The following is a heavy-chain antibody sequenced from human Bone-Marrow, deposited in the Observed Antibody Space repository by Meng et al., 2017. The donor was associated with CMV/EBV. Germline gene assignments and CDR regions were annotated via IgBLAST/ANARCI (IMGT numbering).Heavy chain of an antibody. D-gene: IGHD1/OR15-1a*01. J-gene: IGHJ3*02. Sequence: GESLKISCAASGFTFSSYSMNWVRQAPGKGLEWVSSISSSSSYIYYADSVKGRFTISRDNSKNTLYLQMGSLRAEDMAVYYCARRGNSYAFDIWGQGTMVTVSS. CDR1: GFTFSSYS. V-gene: IGHV3-21*06. CDR2: ISSSSSYI. CDR3: ARRGNSYAFDI.